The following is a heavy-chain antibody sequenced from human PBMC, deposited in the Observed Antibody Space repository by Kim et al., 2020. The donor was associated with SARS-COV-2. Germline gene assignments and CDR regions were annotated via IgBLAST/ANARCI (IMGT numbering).Heavy chain of an antibody. V-gene: IGHV3-23*01. CDR2: IFGSGSGT. J-gene: IGHJ2*01. Sequence: GGSLRLSCAASGPTSRNSAMSWVRQAPGKGLEWVAGIFGSGSGTYYADSVRGRFIISRDNSQGTVYLQMDNLRCEDTAVYYCARHRHVTTETFYWYLDLWGRSTLVTVSS. D-gene: IGHD3-3*02. CDR1: GPTSRNSA. CDR3: ARHRHVTTETFYWYLDL.